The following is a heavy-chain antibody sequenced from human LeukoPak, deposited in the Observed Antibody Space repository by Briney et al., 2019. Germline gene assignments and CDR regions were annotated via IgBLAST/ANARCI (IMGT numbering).Heavy chain of an antibody. V-gene: IGHV4-4*07. CDR2: MYTSGST. D-gene: IGHD1-1*01. CDR3: AKASGTSFDY. Sequence: SETLSLTCTVSGGSFSSYSWSWIRQPPGKGLEWIGRMYTSGSTKYNPSLKSRVTMSVDTSKNQFSLKLSSVTAADTAVYYCAKASGTSFDYWGEGTLVTLSS. J-gene: IGHJ4*02. CDR1: GGSFSSYS.